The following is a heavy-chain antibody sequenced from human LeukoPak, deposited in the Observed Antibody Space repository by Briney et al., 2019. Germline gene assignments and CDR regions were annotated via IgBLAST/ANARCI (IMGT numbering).Heavy chain of an antibody. J-gene: IGHJ4*02. Sequence: SETLSLTCTVSGGSISNYYWSWIRQPAGKGLEWIGRIHASGSTNYNPSLKSRVTMSVDTSKNQFSLKLSSVTAADTAVYYCAVSHTMVRGVISYWGQGTLVTVSS. CDR2: IHASGST. D-gene: IGHD3-10*01. CDR3: AVSHTMVRGVISY. V-gene: IGHV4-4*07. CDR1: GGSISNYY.